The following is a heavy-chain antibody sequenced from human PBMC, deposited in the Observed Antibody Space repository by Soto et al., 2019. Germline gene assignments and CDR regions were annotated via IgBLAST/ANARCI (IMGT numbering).Heavy chain of an antibody. V-gene: IGHV3-7*01. CDR1: GFTFSSYW. CDR2: IKQDGSEK. D-gene: IGHD3-10*01. CDR3: ARDFYGSGRPLGEAY. J-gene: IGHJ4*02. Sequence: EVQLVESGGGLVQPGGTLRLSCAASGFTFSSYWMCWVRQAPGKGLEWVANIKQDGSEKYYVDSVKGRFTISRDNAKNSLYLQMNGLRAEDTAVYYCARDFYGSGRPLGEAYWGQGTLVTFSS.